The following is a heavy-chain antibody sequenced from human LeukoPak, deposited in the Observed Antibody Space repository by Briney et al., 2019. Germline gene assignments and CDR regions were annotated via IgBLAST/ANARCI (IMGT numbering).Heavy chain of an antibody. V-gene: IGHV4-39*07. D-gene: IGHD6-19*01. Sequence: SETLSLTCTVSGGSISSSGYCWGWIRQPPGKGLEWIGSIDYSGSTNYNPSLKSRVTISVDTSKNQFSLKLSSVTAADTAVYYCARFPYSSGWPVDYWGQGTLVTVSS. CDR2: IDYSGST. J-gene: IGHJ4*02. CDR1: GGSISSSGYC. CDR3: ARFPYSSGWPVDY.